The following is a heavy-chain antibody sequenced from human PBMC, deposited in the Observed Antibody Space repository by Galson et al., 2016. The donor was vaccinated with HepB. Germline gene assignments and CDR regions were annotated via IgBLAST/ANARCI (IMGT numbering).Heavy chain of an antibody. CDR1: GFTFRNAW. D-gene: IGHD3-3*01. Sequence: SLRLSCAASGFTFRNAWMSWVRQSPGKGLEWVGRIKDKSDDETTDYAAPVGGRFTISRDDSKNALYLQMKSLRTEDTGVYYCAIEYHDFWSGYYNFFYYWGQGTLATVSS. CDR2: IKDKSDDETT. J-gene: IGHJ4*02. CDR3: AIEYHDFWSGYYNFFYY. V-gene: IGHV3-15*01.